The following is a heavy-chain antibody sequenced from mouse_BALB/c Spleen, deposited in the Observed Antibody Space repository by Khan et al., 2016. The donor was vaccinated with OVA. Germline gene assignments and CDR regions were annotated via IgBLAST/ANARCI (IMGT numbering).Heavy chain of an antibody. CDR1: GFSLTSYG. D-gene: IGHD2-1*01. V-gene: IGHV2-9*02. Sequence: VELVESGPGLVAPSQSLSITCTVSGFSLTSYGVHWVRQTPGQGLEWLGIIWAGGSTNYNSALMSRLSISKDNDKCQVFFKMHSLQTDDTAMYYCASTYDNFLEYFDFWGAGTTVTVSS. CDR2: IWAGGST. J-gene: IGHJ1*01. CDR3: ASTYDNFLEYFDF.